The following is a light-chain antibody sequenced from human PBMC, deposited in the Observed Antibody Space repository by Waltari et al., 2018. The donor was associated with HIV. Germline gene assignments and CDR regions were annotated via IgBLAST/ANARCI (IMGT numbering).Light chain of an antibody. CDR1: RSPFRLFNF. J-gene: IGLJ2*01. Sequence: QSALPQPASVSGSPGQSVTLSCTGTRSPFRLFNFVSWYQQCPGNVPKVIIYDVTSRPSGVPHRFSGSRSGNTASLTISGLQVDDEAVYYCSTHTTNDTLEFGGGTKLTVL. CDR2: DVT. CDR3: STHTTNDTLE. V-gene: IGLV2-14*03.